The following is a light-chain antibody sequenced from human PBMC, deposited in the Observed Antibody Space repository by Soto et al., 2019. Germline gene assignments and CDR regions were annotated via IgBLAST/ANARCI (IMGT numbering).Light chain of an antibody. Sequence: EIVLTQSPATLSLSPGERATLSCRASPSVRDSLAWFQQKPGQAPSLLIYDASNRATGIPARFSGSGSGTDFTLTIRSLEPEDFAVDYCQQRSDWITFGQGTRLEI. CDR3: QQRSDWIT. CDR2: DAS. V-gene: IGKV3-11*01. J-gene: IGKJ5*01. CDR1: PSVRDS.